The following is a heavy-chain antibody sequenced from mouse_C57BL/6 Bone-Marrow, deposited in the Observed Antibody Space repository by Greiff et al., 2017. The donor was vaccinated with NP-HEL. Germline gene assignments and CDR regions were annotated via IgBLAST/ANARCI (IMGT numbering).Heavy chain of an antibody. Sequence: VQLQQSGPGLVKPSHTLSLTCYVTGYSITSDYWNWIRKFPGNKLEYIGYISYTGSTYYNPSIKSRISTTRDTSQNQSYMQLTSVTTEDTAAYYCARCSSVVKGYYFGYWGQGTTLTVSS. CDR3: ARCSSVVKGYYFGY. CDR2: ISYTGST. J-gene: IGHJ2*01. V-gene: IGHV3-8*01. D-gene: IGHD1-1*02. CDR1: GYSITSDY.